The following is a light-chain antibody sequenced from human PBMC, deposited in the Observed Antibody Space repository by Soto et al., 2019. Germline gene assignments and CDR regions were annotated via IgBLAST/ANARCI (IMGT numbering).Light chain of an antibody. CDR3: QQYNNWPPWT. Sequence: VMTQSPDSLSVTPGERATLSCRASQSVSSNLAWYQQKPGQAPRLLIYGASTRATGIPARFSGSGSGTDFTLTISSLQSEDFAVYYCQQYNNWPPWTFGQGTKVDI. J-gene: IGKJ1*01. CDR2: GAS. CDR1: QSVSSN. V-gene: IGKV3-15*01.